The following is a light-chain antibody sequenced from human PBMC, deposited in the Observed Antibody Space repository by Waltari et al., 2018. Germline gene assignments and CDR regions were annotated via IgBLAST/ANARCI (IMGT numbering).Light chain of an antibody. CDR3: QQYDGSVVT. CDR2: GAS. V-gene: IGKV3-20*01. Sequence: EIVLTQSPGTLSLSPGERVTLSCRASQYLTGRWVTWYHQKPGQATRLLIYGASSRATGIAYRCSGSGSGTDFTLTISRLEPEDSAVYYFQQYDGSVVTFGGGTKVEIK. CDR1: QYLTGRW. J-gene: IGKJ4*01.